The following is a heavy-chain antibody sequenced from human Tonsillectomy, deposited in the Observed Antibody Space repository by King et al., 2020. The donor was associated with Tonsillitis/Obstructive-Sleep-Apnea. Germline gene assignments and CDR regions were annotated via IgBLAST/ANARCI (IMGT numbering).Heavy chain of an antibody. CDR1: GFTVSSNY. V-gene: IGHV3-53*01. CDR3: ARQRFLEWLSPSNYYMDV. D-gene: IGHD3-3*01. CDR2: IYSGGNT. J-gene: IGHJ6*03. Sequence: VQLVESGGGLIQPGGSLRLSCAASGFTVSSNYMSWVRQAPGKGLEWVSVIYSGGNTYYADSVKGRFTISRDNSKNTLYLQMNSLRAEDTAVYYCARQRFLEWLSPSNYYMDVWGKGTTVTVSS.